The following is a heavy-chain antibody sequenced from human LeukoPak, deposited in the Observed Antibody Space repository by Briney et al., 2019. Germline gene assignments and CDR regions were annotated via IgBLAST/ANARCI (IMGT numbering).Heavy chain of an antibody. Sequence: PGGSLRLSCAASGFTFSSYAMHWVRQAPGKGLEYASAISSNGGSTYYANSVKGRFTISRDNSKNTLYLQMGSLRAEDMAVYYCARGDYGDYEVEYYFDYWGQGTLVTVSS. D-gene: IGHD4-17*01. V-gene: IGHV3-64*01. J-gene: IGHJ4*02. CDR1: GFTFSSYA. CDR2: ISSNGGST. CDR3: ARGDYGDYEVEYYFDY.